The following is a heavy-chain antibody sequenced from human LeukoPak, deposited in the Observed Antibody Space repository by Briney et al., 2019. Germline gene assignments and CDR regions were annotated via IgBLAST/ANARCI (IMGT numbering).Heavy chain of an antibody. V-gene: IGHV3-21*01. CDR2: IGSRTGNI. Sequence: GGSLRLSCAASGFTFSSYSMNWVRHAPGKGLECVAFIGSRTGNIFYADSVKGRFSISRDNAKDCVYLQMHSLSASDTAVFLCARETEPLDYGDSTNLDYWGEGTLVTVPS. CDR1: GFTFSSYS. D-gene: IGHD4/OR15-4a*01. J-gene: IGHJ4*02. CDR3: ARETEPLDYGDSTNLDY.